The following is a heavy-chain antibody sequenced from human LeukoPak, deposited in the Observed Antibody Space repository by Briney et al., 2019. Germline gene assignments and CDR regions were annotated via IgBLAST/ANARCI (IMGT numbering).Heavy chain of an antibody. CDR2: IIPIFGTA. D-gene: IGHD5-12*01. CDR1: GGTFSSYA. V-gene: IGHV1-69*06. CDR3: ARKSGYHQYFDY. Sequence: ASVKVSCKASGGTFSSYAISWVRQAPGQGLEWMGGIIPIFGTANYAQKFQGRGTITADKSTSTAYMELSSLRSEDTAVDYCARKSGYHQYFDYWGQGTLVTVSS. J-gene: IGHJ4*02.